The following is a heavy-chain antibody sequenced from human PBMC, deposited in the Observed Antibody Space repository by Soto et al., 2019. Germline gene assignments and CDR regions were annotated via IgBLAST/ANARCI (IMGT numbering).Heavy chain of an antibody. J-gene: IGHJ4*02. Sequence: QVQLQQWGAGLLKPSETLSLSCAVYGGSFSDHYWVWIRQPPGGGLEWIGEINHSGSANHNPSLKSRITTSVDTSKNQFSLRLTSLTAADTAVYYCARGRGGYTYGGLDYWGQGIVVTVSS. CDR3: ARGRGGYTYGGLDY. CDR1: GGSFSDHY. V-gene: IGHV4-34*01. D-gene: IGHD5-18*01. CDR2: INHSGSA.